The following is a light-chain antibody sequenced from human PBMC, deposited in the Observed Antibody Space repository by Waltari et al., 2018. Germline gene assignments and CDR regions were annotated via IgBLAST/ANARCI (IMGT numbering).Light chain of an antibody. V-gene: IGKV1-5*03. Sequence: TGRASQSISSWLAWYQQKPGKAPKLLIYKASSLESGVPSRFSGSGSGTEFTLTISSLQPDDFATYYCQQYNSNLFTFGPGTKVDIK. J-gene: IGKJ3*01. CDR1: QSISSW. CDR3: QQYNSNLFT. CDR2: KAS.